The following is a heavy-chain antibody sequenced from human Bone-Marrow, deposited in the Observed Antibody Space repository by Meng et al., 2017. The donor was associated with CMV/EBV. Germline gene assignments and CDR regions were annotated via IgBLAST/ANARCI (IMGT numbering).Heavy chain of an antibody. D-gene: IGHD3-9*01. Sequence: ASVKVSCKASGYTFTSYDINWVRQATGQGLEWMGWMNPNSGNTGYAQKFQGRVTMTRNTSISTAYMELSSLRSEDTAVYYCARVPVVLRYFDHQPYKIIYGMDVWGQGTTVTASS. J-gene: IGHJ6*02. V-gene: IGHV1-8*01. CDR2: MNPNSGNT. CDR1: GYTFTSYD. CDR3: ARVPVVLRYFDHQPYKIIYGMDV.